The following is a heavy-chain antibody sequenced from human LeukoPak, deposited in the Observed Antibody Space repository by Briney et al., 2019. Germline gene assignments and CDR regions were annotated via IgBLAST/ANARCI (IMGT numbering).Heavy chain of an antibody. Sequence: PGGSLRLSCAAFGFTVSSNYMSWVRKAPGKGLEWVSVIYSGGSTYYADSVKGRFTISRDNSKNTLYLQMNSLRAEDTAVYYCARDGAGSSGLWLFDYWGQGTLVTVSS. J-gene: IGHJ4*02. D-gene: IGHD3-22*01. CDR2: IYSGGST. V-gene: IGHV3-53*01. CDR1: GFTVSSNY. CDR3: ARDGAGSSGLWLFDY.